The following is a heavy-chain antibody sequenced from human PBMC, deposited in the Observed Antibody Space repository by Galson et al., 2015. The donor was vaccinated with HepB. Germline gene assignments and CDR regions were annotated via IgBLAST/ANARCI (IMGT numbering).Heavy chain of an antibody. CDR1: GFTFSSFG. Sequence: SLRLSCAGSGFTFSSFGMHWVRQAPGKGLEWVAVIWYDGSKKYYADSVKGRFSISRDTSKNTLYLQMNSLRAEDTAVYYCAKEALPDYGGITGFHFWGQGTLVTVSS. J-gene: IGHJ4*02. D-gene: IGHD4-23*01. CDR2: IWYDGSKK. V-gene: IGHV3-33*06. CDR3: AKEALPDYGGITGFHF.